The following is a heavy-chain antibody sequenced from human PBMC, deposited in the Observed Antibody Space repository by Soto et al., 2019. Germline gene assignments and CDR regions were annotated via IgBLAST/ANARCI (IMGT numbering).Heavy chain of an antibody. V-gene: IGHV4-30-4*01. Sequence: PXETLALTCTVAGRSISSGAYYWIWIRQPPGKDLGWIGYIYYSGSTYYNPSLKSRVTISVDTSKNQFSLKLSSVTAADKAVYYCATLGIYCSGGSCYTPGNWFDHWGQGNLVTVSS. CDR3: ATLGIYCSGGSCYTPGNWFDH. CDR1: GRSISSGAYY. CDR2: IYYSGST. D-gene: IGHD2-15*01. J-gene: IGHJ5*02.